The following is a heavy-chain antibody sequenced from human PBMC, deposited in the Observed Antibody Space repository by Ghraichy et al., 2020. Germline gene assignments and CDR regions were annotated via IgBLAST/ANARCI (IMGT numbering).Heavy chain of an antibody. Sequence: GGSLRLSCIASGFTFSRYAMTWVRHAPGHGLEWVSYISASGGTKYADSVKGRFTISRDNAKNSLYLQMISLRAEDTAIYYCARDPDPGDPGFWGQGTLITVFS. V-gene: IGHV3-48*03. CDR1: GFTFSRYA. D-gene: IGHD7-27*01. J-gene: IGHJ4*02. CDR3: ARDPDPGDPGF. CDR2: ISASGGTK.